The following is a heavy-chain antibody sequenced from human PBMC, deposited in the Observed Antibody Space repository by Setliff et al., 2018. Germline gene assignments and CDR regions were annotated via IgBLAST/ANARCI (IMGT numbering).Heavy chain of an antibody. CDR2: IYPGDSDA. Sequence: GESLKISCKASGYNFNIFWIGWVRQMPGKGLEWMGIIYPGDSDARYSPSFQGQVTISVDKSTTTAYLQWSSLEASDTAMYYCARSRSSSPWNNWFDPWGQGTLVTVSS. CDR3: ARSRSSSPWNNWFDP. D-gene: IGHD6-6*01. V-gene: IGHV5-51*01. J-gene: IGHJ5*02. CDR1: GYNFNIFW.